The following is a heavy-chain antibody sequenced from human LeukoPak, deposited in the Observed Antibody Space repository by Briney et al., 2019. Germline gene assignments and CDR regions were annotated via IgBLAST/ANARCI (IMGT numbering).Heavy chain of an antibody. CDR1: GHTFTDYG. J-gene: IGHJ3*02. CDR3: ARALGAEMATRAFDI. CDR2: ISGYNGNT. D-gene: IGHD5-24*01. Sequence: GASVKVSCKASGHTFTDYGFGWVRQAPGRGLEWMGWISGYNGNTKFGHKLQGRVTMTTDTSTGTLYMELKSLRSDDTAMYYCARALGAEMATRAFDIWGHGTMVTVSS. V-gene: IGHV1-18*01.